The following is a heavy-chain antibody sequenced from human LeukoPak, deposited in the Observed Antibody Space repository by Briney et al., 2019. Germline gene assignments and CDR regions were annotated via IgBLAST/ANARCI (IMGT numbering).Heavy chain of an antibody. Sequence: GASVKVSCKASGYTFTSYGISWVRQAPGQGLEWMGWISAYNGNTNYAQKLQGRVTITADESASTAYMELSSLRSEDTAVYYCARDSSDIRSLIAHWGQGTLVTVCS. CDR2: ISAYNGNT. CDR3: ARDSSDIRSLIAH. J-gene: IGHJ1*01. V-gene: IGHV1-18*01. CDR1: GYTFTSYG. D-gene: IGHD2-15*01.